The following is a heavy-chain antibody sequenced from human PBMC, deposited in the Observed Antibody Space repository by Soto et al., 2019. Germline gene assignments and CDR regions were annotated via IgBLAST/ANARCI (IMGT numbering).Heavy chain of an antibody. CDR1: GFTFSSYA. CDR3: AKSGGDQLLSHTWRGGGNDV. CDR2: ISGSGGST. J-gene: IGHJ6*02. Sequence: PGGSLRLSCAASGFTFSSYAMSWVRQAPGKGLEWVSAISGSGGSTYYADSVKGRFTISRDNSKNTLYLQMNSLRAEDTAVYYCAKSGGDQLLSHTWRGGGNDVWGQGPTVPAS. D-gene: IGHD2-2*01. V-gene: IGHV3-23*01.